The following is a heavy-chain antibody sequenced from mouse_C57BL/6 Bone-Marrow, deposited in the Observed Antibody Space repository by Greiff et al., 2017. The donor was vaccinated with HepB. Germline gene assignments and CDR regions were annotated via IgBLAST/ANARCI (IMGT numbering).Heavy chain of an antibody. Sequence: VHLVESGAELVKPGASVKISCKASGYAFSSYWMNWVKQRPGKGLEWIGQIYHGDGDTNYNGKFKGKATLTADKSSSTAYMQLSSLTSEDSAVYFCARGYYYGSSYEGLGTWGQGTLVTVSA. CDR3: ARGYYYGSSYEGLGT. V-gene: IGHV1-80*01. CDR1: GYAFSSYW. D-gene: IGHD1-1*01. CDR2: IYHGDGDT. J-gene: IGHJ3*01.